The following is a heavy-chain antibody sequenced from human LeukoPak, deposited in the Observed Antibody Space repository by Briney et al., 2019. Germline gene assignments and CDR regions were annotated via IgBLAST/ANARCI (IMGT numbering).Heavy chain of an antibody. Sequence: GGSLRLSCAASGFTFSDYYMNWIRQAPGKGLEWVSYIGSYSTYTNYADSVKGRFTISRDNAKNLLYLQMNSVRAEDTAVYYCASPRFGSRWSFDYWGQGTLVTVSS. CDR3: ASPRFGSRWSFDY. D-gene: IGHD6-13*01. V-gene: IGHV3-11*03. CDR1: GFTFSDYY. CDR2: IGSYSTYT. J-gene: IGHJ4*02.